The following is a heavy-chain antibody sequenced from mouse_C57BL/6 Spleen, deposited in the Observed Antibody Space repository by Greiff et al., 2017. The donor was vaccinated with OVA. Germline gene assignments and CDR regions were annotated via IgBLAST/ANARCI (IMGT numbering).Heavy chain of an antibody. CDR1: GYTFTDYE. J-gene: IGHJ2*01. V-gene: IGHV1-15*01. CDR2: IDPETGGT. Sequence: VQLQQSGAELVRPGASVTLSCKASGYTFTDYEMHWVKQTPVHGLEWIGAIDPETGGTAYNQKFKGKAILTADNSSSTAYMELRSLTSEDSAVYYCTRGTTVVAKGDYWGQGTTLTVSS. CDR3: TRGTTVVAKGDY. D-gene: IGHD1-1*01.